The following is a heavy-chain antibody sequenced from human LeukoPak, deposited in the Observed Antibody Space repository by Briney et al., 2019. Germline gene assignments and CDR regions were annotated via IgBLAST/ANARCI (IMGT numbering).Heavy chain of an antibody. Sequence: GGSLRLSCSASGFTFSSYGMHWVRQAPGKGLEWVAVIANDGRNRYYVDSVKGRFTISRDNSKNTLYLQMNSLRAEDTAVYYCAKEFRTGGDDAFDIWGQGTMVTVSS. CDR3: AKEFRTGGDDAFDI. D-gene: IGHD3-16*01. J-gene: IGHJ3*02. CDR2: IANDGRNR. V-gene: IGHV3-30*18. CDR1: GFTFSSYG.